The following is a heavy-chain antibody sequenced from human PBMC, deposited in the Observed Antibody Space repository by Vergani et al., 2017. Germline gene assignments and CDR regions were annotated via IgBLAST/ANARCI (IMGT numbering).Heavy chain of an antibody. CDR3: ARDYYYGSGSYSYYYGMDV. CDR2: IYYSGST. D-gene: IGHD3-10*01. CDR1: GCSISSYY. Sequence: QVQLQESGPGLVKPSETLSLTCTVSGCSISSYYWSWIRQPPGKGLEWIGYIYYSGSTNYNPSLKSRVTISVDTSKNQFSLKLSSVTAADTAVYYCARDYYYGSGSYSYYYGMDVWGQGTTVTVSS. J-gene: IGHJ6*02. V-gene: IGHV4-59*01.